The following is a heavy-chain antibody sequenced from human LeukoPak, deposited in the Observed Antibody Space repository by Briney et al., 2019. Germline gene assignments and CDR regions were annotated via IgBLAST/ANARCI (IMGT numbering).Heavy chain of an antibody. CDR3: AREAPYSSSWYGMDV. CDR2: INHSGST. D-gene: IGHD6-13*01. Sequence: SETLSLTCAVYGGSFSGYYWSWTRQPPGKGLEWIGEINHSGSTNYNPSLKSRVTISVDTSKNQFSLKLSSVTAADTAVYYCAREAPYSSSWYGMDVWGQGTTVTVSS. CDR1: GGSFSGYY. V-gene: IGHV4-34*01. J-gene: IGHJ6*02.